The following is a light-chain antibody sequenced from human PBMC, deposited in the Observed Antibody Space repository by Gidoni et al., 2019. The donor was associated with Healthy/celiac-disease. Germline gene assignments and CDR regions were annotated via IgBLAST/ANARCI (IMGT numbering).Light chain of an antibody. CDR3: QQYGSSPPLT. J-gene: IGKJ5*01. CDR1: QSVSSSY. CDR2: GAS. V-gene: IGKV3-20*01. Sequence: EIVLTQSAGTLSLSPGERATLSCRASQSVSSSYLAWYQLKPGQAPRLLIYGASIRATGIPDRFSGSGSGTDFTLTISRLEPEDFAVYYCQQYGSSPPLTFGQGTRLEIK.